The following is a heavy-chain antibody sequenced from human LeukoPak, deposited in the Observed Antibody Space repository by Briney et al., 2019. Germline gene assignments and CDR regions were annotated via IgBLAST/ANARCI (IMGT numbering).Heavy chain of an antibody. D-gene: IGHD5-12*01. J-gene: IGHJ4*02. CDR1: GGSISSSSYY. V-gene: IGHV4-39*07. CDR3: ARNSGYDRTFVY. Sequence: PSETLSLTCTVSGGSISSSSYYWGWIRQPPGKGLEWIGSIYYSGSTYYNPSLKSRVTISVDTSKNQFSLKLSSVTAADTAVYYCARNSGYDRTFVYWGQGTLVTVSS. CDR2: IYYSGST.